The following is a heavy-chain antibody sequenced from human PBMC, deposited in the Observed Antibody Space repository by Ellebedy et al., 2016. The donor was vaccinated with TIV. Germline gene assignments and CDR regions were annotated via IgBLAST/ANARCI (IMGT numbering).Heavy chain of an antibody. V-gene: IGHV3-21*04. J-gene: IGHJ4*02. CDR2: ITSSSTYI. CDR3: AKAAEVTMIVVATRGRTDFDY. D-gene: IGHD3-22*01. Sequence: GGSLRLXXSASGFTFSTSTMNWVRQAPGKGLEWVSSITSSSTYIYYADSVKGRFTISRDNAKNSLYLQMNSLRAEDTAVYYCAKAAEVTMIVVATRGRTDFDYWGQGTLVTVSS. CDR1: GFTFSTST.